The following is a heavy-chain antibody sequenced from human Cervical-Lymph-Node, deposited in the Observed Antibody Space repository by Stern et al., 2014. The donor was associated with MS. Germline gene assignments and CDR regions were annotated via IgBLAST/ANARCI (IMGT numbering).Heavy chain of an antibody. CDR3: SRASLSGYDWFDP. J-gene: IGHJ5*02. CDR1: GDSISSDNW. D-gene: IGHD5-12*01. CDR2: IHHSGTT. V-gene: IGHV4-4*02. Sequence: QVQLQESGPGLVKPSGTLSLTCTVSGDSISSDNWWSWVRQFPGKGLEWIGEIHHSGTTNYNPSLESRLTISIDKSKNHFSLNLRSVPAADTAVYFCSRASLSGYDWFDPWGQGTLVTVSS.